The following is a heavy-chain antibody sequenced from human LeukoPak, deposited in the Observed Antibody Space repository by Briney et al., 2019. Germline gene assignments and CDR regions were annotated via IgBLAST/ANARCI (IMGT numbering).Heavy chain of an antibody. V-gene: IGHV4-39*01. CDR3: ARLFHDFWSGHPPYFDY. D-gene: IGHD3-3*01. CDR2: IYYSGST. Sequence: TSETLSLTCTVSGGSISSSSYYWGWIRQPPGKGLEWIGSIYYSGSTYYNPSLKSRVTISVDTSKNQFSLKLSSVTAADTAVYYCARLFHDFWSGHPPYFDYWGQGTLVTVSS. J-gene: IGHJ4*02. CDR1: GGSISSSSYY.